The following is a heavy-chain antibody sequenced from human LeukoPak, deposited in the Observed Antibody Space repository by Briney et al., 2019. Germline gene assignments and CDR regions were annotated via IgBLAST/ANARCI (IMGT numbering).Heavy chain of an antibody. V-gene: IGHV3-30*02. Sequence: PGGSLRLSCAASGFTFSSYDMHWVRQAPGKGLEWVAFIRYDGSNRYYADSVKGRFTISRDNSKNTLYLQMNSLRAEDTAVYYCAKRLKAAADDDYWGQGTLVTVSS. D-gene: IGHD6-13*01. CDR2: IRYDGSNR. CDR3: AKRLKAAADDDY. J-gene: IGHJ4*02. CDR1: GFTFSSYD.